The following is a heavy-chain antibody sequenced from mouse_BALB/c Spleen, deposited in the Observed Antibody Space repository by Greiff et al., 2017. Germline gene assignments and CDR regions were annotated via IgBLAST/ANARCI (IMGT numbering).Heavy chain of an antibody. J-gene: IGHJ3*01. CDR2: ISNGGGST. CDR1: GFTFSSYT. Sequence: EVHLVESGGGLVQPGGSLKLSCAASGFTFSSYTMSWVRQTPEKRLEWVAYISNGGGSTYYPDTVKGRFTISRDNAKNTLYLQMSSLKSEDTAMYYCARVYGSSYGLAYWGQGTLVTVSA. D-gene: IGHD1-1*01. CDR3: ARVYGSSYGLAY. V-gene: IGHV5-12-2*01.